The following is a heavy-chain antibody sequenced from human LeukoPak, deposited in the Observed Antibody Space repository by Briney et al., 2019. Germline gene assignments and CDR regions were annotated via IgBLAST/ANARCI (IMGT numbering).Heavy chain of an antibody. J-gene: IGHJ4*02. V-gene: IGHV4-38-2*02. Sequence: SETLSLTCTVSAYSISSGYYWGWIRQPPGKGLEWIGSIYHSGNTYYNPSLKSRVTISVDTSKNQFSLKLTSVTAADTAVYYCARHSHLRDIDYWGQGALVTVSS. CDR1: AYSISSGYY. D-gene: IGHD2-21*01. CDR3: ARHSHLRDIDY. CDR2: IYHSGNT.